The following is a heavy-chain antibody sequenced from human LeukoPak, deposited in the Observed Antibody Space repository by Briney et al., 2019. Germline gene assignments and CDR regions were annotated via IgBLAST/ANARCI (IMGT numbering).Heavy chain of an antibody. J-gene: IGHJ5*02. V-gene: IGHV4-59*01. CDR1: GASISSYY. Sequence: PSETLSLTCTVSGASISSYYWSWIRQPPGKGLEWIGYIYYSGSTNYNPSLKSRVTMSVDTSKNQFSLELSSVTAADTAVYYCARDRYYRDSSGYSGGRWFDPWGQGTLVTVSS. D-gene: IGHD3-22*01. CDR3: ARDRYYRDSSGYSGGRWFDP. CDR2: IYYSGST.